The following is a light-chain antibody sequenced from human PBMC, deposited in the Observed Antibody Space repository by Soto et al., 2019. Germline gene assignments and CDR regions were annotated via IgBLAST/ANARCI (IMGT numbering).Light chain of an antibody. CDR1: QSVSSY. CDR3: QQYGSSAPIT. J-gene: IGKJ5*01. Sequence: EIVVTQSPDTLSVSPGDRATLSCRASQSVSSYLAWYQQKPGQAPRLLIYEASIRATGIPDRFSGSGSETDFTLTISRLEPEDFALYYCQQYGSSAPITFGQGTRLEIK. V-gene: IGKV3-20*01. CDR2: EAS.